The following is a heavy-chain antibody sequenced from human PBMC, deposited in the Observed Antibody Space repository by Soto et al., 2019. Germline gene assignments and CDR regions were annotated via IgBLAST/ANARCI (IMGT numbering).Heavy chain of an antibody. CDR1: GFTFSSYS. J-gene: IGHJ6*02. CDR2: ISSSSSTI. D-gene: IGHD1-26*01. CDR3: AREAIGAWELLSAAFYYYGMDV. Sequence: PGGSLRLSCAASGFTFSSYSMNWVRQAPGKGLEWVSYISSSSSTIYYADSVKGRFTISRDNAKNSLYLQMNSLRDEDTAVYYCAREAIGAWELLSAAFYYYGMDVWGQGTTVTVSS. V-gene: IGHV3-48*02.